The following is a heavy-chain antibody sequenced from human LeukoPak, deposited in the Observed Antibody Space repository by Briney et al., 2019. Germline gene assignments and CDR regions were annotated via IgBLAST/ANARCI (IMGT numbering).Heavy chain of an antibody. CDR1: GFSFSTYA. CDR2: TSGNGAKT. D-gene: IGHD6-13*01. J-gene: IGHJ4*02. Sequence: GGSLRLSCAASGFSFSTYALSWVRQAPGKGLEWVSATSGNGAKTYYADSVRGRFTISRDNSKNTLYLQMNSLRAEDTAVYYCAKGRRQHPSFDFWGQGVLVTVSS. CDR3: AKGRRQHPSFDF. V-gene: IGHV3-23*01.